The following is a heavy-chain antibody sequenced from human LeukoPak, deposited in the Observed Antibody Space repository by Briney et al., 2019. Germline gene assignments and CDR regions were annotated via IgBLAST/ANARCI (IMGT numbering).Heavy chain of an antibody. CDR2: ISAYNGNT. J-gene: IGHJ4*02. D-gene: IGHD3-10*01. CDR3: ARRYGSGSYED. Sequence: GASVKVSCKASGGTFSSYAISWLRQAPGQGLEWMGWISAYNGNTNYAQKIQGRVTMTTDTSTSTAYMELRSLRSDDTAVYYCARRYGSGSYEDWGQGTLVTVSS. CDR1: GGTFSSYA. V-gene: IGHV1-18*01.